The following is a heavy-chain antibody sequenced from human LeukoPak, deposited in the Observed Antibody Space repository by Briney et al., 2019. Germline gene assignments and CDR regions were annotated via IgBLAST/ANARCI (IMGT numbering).Heavy chain of an antibody. J-gene: IGHJ4*02. V-gene: IGHV3-11*01. Sequence: GGSLRLSCAASGFTFSDYYMSWIRQAPGKGLEWVSYISSSGSTIYYADSVKGRFTISRDSAKNSLYLQMNSLRAEDTAVYYCARDGLRVRGVPESFDYWGQGTLVTVSS. CDR1: GFTFSDYY. D-gene: IGHD3-10*01. CDR2: ISSSGSTI. CDR3: ARDGLRVRGVPESFDY.